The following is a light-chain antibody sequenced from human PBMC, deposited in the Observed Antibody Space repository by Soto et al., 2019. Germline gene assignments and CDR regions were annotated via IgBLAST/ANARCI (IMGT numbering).Light chain of an antibody. CDR3: ATWDYDVNGVI. V-gene: IGLV1-44*01. CDR2: SNN. Sequence: QSVLTQPPSASGTPGQRVSISCSGGSSNIGSTAVDWYQQVPGMAPKLLIYSNNQRPPGVPARFSGSKSCASGSLVISGVQSEDEADYFCATWDYDVNGVIFGGGTQLTVL. CDR1: SSNIGSTA. J-gene: IGLJ7*01.